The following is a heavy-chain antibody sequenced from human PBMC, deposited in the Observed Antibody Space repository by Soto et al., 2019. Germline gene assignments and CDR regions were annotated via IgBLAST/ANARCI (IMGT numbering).Heavy chain of an antibody. Sequence: SSETLSLTCTVSGGSISSYYWSWIRQPPGKGLEWIGYIYYSGSTNYNPSLKSRVTISVDTSKDQFSLELTSVTAADTAVYHCARLHESSLFTDSWGLGTLVTVSS. CDR3: ARLHESSLFTDS. CDR1: GGSISSYY. D-gene: IGHD3-22*01. CDR2: IYYSGST. J-gene: IGHJ5*01. V-gene: IGHV4-59*08.